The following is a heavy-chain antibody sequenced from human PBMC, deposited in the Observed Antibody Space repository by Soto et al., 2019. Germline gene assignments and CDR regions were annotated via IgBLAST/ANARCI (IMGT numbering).Heavy chain of an antibody. J-gene: IGHJ4*02. D-gene: IGHD6-13*01. CDR2: INPSGGST. CDR3: ARDEGAAAFPRLSDY. Sequence: QVQLVQSGAEVKKPGASVKVSCKASGYTFTSYYMHWVRQAPGQGLEWMGIINPSGGSTSYAQKFQGRVSMTSDTSTSPVYMELSSMRSEDTAVYYCARDEGAAAFPRLSDYWGQGTLVTVSS. V-gene: IGHV1-46*01. CDR1: GYTFTSYY.